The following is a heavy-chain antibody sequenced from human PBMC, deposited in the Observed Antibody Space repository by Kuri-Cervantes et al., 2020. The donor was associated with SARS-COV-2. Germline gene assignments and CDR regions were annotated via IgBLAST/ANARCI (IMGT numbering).Heavy chain of an antibody. Sequence: LRLSCTVSGGSISSGDYYWSWIRQPPGKGLEWIGYIYYSGSTYYNPSLKSRVTISVDTSKNQFSLKLSSVTAADTAVYYCARSFTVRGAYFDYWGQGTLVTVSS. D-gene: IGHD3-10*01. CDR1: GGSISSGDYY. CDR2: IYYSGST. V-gene: IGHV4-30-4*08. J-gene: IGHJ4*02. CDR3: ARSFTVRGAYFDY.